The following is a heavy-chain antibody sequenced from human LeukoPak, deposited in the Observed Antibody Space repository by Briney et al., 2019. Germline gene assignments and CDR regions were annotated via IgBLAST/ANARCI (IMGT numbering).Heavy chain of an antibody. V-gene: IGHV3-48*03. CDR3: ARFWTYSSSWYIFDY. CDR1: GFTFSSYE. J-gene: IGHJ4*02. Sequence: GGSLRLSCAASGFTFSSYEMNWVRQAPGKGLEWVSYISSSGSTIYYADSVKGRFTISRDNAKNSLYLQMTSLRAEHTAVYYCARFWTYSSSWYIFDYWGQGTLVTVSS. D-gene: IGHD6-13*01. CDR2: ISSSGSTI.